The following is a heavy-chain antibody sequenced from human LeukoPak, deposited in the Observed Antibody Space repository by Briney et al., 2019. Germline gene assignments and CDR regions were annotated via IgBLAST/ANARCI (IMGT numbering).Heavy chain of an antibody. V-gene: IGHV3-11*04. J-gene: IGHJ4*02. CDR1: GFTFSDYY. CDR2: ISSSGSTI. D-gene: IGHD2-2*01. Sequence: GGSLRLSCAASGFTFSDYYMSWIRQAPGKGLEWVSYISSSGSTIYYADSVKGRFTISRDNAKNSLYLQMNSLRAEDTAVYYCARGRYCSSTSCSYFDYWGQGTLVTVSS. CDR3: ARGRYCSSTSCSYFDY.